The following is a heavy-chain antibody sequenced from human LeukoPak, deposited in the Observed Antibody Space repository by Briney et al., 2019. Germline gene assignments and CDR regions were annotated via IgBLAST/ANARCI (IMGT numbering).Heavy chain of an antibody. CDR2: INSDESSS. Sequence: QPGGSLRLSCAASGFTFSSYWMHWVRQAPGKGLVWVSHINSDESSSNYADSVKGRFTISRDNSKNTLYLQMNSLRVEDTAIYYCAKGQELDDGVFDSWGQGTLVTVSS. J-gene: IGHJ4*02. CDR1: GFTFSSYW. V-gene: IGHV3-74*01. CDR3: AKGQELDDGVFDS. D-gene: IGHD1-1*01.